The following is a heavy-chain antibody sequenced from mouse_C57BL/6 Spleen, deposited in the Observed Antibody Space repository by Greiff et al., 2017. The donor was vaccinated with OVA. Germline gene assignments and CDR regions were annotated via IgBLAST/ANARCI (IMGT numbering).Heavy chain of an antibody. CDR3: ARGGYYDY. CDR2: IYPGDGDT. CDR1: GYAFSSSW. J-gene: IGHJ2*01. D-gene: IGHD2-3*01. V-gene: IGHV1-82*01. Sequence: QVQLKESGPELVKPGASVKISCKASGYAFSSSWMNWVKQRPGKGLEWIGRIYPGDGDTNYNGKFKGKATLTADKSSSTAYMQLSSLTSEDSAVYFCARGGYYDYWGQGTTLTVSS.